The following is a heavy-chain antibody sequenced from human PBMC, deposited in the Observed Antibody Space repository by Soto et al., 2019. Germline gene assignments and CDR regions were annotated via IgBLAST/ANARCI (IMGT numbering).Heavy chain of an antibody. J-gene: IGHJ4*02. V-gene: IGHV2-5*01. D-gene: IGHD6-25*01. CDR3: AQRLGSRGSFDY. CDR2: IYWNDDK. CDR1: GFSLRTSGVG. Sequence: SGPTLVNPTQTLTLPCTFSGFSLRTSGVGVGWIRQPPGKAPEWLALIYWNDDKRYSPSLKSRLTITKDTSKNQVVLTMTDMDPVDTGTYYCAQRLGSRGSFDYWGQGSLVTVSS.